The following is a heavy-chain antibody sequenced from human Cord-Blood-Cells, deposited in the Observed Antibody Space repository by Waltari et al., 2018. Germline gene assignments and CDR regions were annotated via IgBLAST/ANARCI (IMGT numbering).Heavy chain of an antibody. CDR1: GFTFSSYE. CDR2: ICSSGNTI. Sequence: EVQLVESGGGLVQPGGSLRLSCAASGFTFSSYEMNWVRQAPGKGLEWVSYICSSGNTINYAELVKGRFTISRNNAKNSLYLQKNSLRAEDTGVYYCASEAWGRYFDYWGQGTLVTVSS. V-gene: IGHV3-48*03. J-gene: IGHJ4*02. CDR3: ASEAWGRYFDY. D-gene: IGHD7-27*01.